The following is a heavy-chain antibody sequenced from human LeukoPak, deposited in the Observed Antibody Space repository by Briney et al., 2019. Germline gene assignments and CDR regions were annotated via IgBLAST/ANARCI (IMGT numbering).Heavy chain of an antibody. CDR2: IYHSGST. J-gene: IGHJ6*02. V-gene: IGHV4-4*02. CDR1: GGXISSSDC. Sequence: SETLSLTCAVSGGXISSSDCWSWVRQPPGKGLEWIGEIYHSGSTNYNPSLKSRVTISVDKSKNQFSLKLSSVTAADTAVYYCARDQEAIAVAPYGMDVWGQGTTVTVSS. CDR3: ARDQEAIAVAPYGMDV. D-gene: IGHD6-19*01.